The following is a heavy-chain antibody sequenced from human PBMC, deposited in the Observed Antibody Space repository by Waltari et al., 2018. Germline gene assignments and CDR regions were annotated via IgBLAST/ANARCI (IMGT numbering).Heavy chain of an antibody. J-gene: IGHJ4*02. D-gene: IGHD2-15*01. Sequence: EVRLWESGGGVTYVGGSLRLSCAAYGFSFSTFEMTWARQVPGKGLEWVAVISEDSQRIFYATSVRGRFAVSRDNSKNLIFLHMTNLRVDDTATYFCVKGGWLDDWGQGSLVTVSS. CDR2: ISEDSQRI. V-gene: IGHV3-23*01. CDR1: GFSFSTFE. CDR3: VKGGWLDD.